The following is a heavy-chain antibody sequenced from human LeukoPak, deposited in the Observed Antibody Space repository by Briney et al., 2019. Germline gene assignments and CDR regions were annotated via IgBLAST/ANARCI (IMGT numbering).Heavy chain of an antibody. D-gene: IGHD1-1*01. CDR3: ARGRSGRHVFDI. CDR2: INWNGGSI. J-gene: IGHJ3*02. Sequence: SGGSLRLSCVASGFTFDDYGMSWVRQVPGKGLEWVSGINWNGGSIGYVDSVKGRFTSSRDNAKNSLYLQMNSLRAEDTALYYCARGRSGRHVFDIWGQGTMVTVSS. CDR1: GFTFDDYG. V-gene: IGHV3-20*04.